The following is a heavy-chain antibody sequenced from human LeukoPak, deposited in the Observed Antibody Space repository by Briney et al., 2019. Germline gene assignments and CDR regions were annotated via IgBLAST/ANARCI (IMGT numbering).Heavy chain of an antibody. D-gene: IGHD1-1*01. J-gene: IGHJ4*02. V-gene: IGHV3-7*03. CDR2: INPTGSGK. CDR3: ARDLWAGNDY. Sequence: GGSLRLSCLPSGFAFRGSYMSWVRQTPGKRLEYVANINPTGSGKFYVDSVRGRFTIYRDNTRDSLYLQMNSLRAEDTAVYYCARDLWAGNDYWGRGTLVTVSS. CDR1: GFAFRGSY.